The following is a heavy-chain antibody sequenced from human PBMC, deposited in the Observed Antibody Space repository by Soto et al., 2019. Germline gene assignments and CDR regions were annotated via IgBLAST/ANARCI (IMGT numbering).Heavy chain of an antibody. CDR1: GYSFTXXX. Sequence: QVQLVQSGAEVKKPGASVKVSCKASGYSFTXXXXXXXXXXXXXGLEWMGWISAYNGNTKYAQKLQGRVTMTTDTXXXXXXXXXXXXXXXXXXXXXXXXXXXXXLIDYWGQGTLVTVSS. J-gene: IGHJ4*02. CDR2: ISAYNGNT. V-gene: IGHV1-18*01. CDR3: XXXXXXXLIDY.